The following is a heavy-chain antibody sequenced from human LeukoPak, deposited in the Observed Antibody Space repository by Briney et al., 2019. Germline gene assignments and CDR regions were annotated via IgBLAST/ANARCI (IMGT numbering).Heavy chain of an antibody. D-gene: IGHD2-15*01. Sequence: GGSLRLSCAASGFTFSSYSMNWVRQAPGKGLEWVSSISSSSSYIYYADSVKGRFTISRDNAKNSLYLQMSSLRAEDTAVYYCARDWRGYCSGGSCLGPNPYMDVWGKGTTVTISS. V-gene: IGHV3-21*01. CDR3: ARDWRGYCSGGSCLGPNPYMDV. J-gene: IGHJ6*03. CDR2: ISSSSSYI. CDR1: GFTFSSYS.